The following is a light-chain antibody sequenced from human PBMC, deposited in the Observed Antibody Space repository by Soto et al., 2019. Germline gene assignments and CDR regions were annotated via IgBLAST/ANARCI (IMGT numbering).Light chain of an antibody. V-gene: IGLV2-8*01. CDR3: TSYAGSINWV. J-gene: IGLJ3*02. CDR2: EVS. Sequence: QSALTQPPSASGSPGQSVTISCPGTSSEVGGYNYVSWYQQHPGKAPKLMIFEVSKRPSGVPDRFSGSKSGNTASLTVSGLQAEDEADYYCTSYAGSINWVFGEGTKLTVL. CDR1: SSEVGGYNY.